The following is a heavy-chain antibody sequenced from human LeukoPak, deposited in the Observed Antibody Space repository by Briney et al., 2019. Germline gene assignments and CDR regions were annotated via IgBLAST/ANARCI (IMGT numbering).Heavy chain of an antibody. V-gene: IGHV3-20*04. J-gene: IGHJ4*02. CDR2: INWHGGST. CDR3: ARANFSPYYCDY. CDR1: GFTFEDYG. Sequence: GGSLRLPCVASGFTFEDYGMRWVRQPAGKGLEWVSSINWHGGSTHYAESVKRRFTISRDNAKNSLFLKMNSLRAEDTALYYCARANFSPYYCDYWGQGTLVTVSS.